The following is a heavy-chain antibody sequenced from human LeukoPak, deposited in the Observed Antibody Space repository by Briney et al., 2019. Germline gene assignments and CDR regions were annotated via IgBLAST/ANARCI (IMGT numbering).Heavy chain of an antibody. V-gene: IGHV4-59*01. D-gene: IGHD6-13*01. CDR2: IYYSGST. J-gene: IGHJ6*02. CDR3: ARAGLSSPYYYYYYGMDV. CDR1: GGSISSYY. Sequence: SETLSLTCTVSGGSISSYYWSWIRRPPGKGLEWIGYIYYSGSTNYNPSLKNRVTISVDTSKNQFSLKLSSVTAADTAVYYCARAGLSSPYYYYYYGMDVWGQGTTVTVSS.